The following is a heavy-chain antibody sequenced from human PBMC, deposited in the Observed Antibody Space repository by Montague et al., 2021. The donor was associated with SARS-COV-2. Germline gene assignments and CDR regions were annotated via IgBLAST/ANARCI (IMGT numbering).Heavy chain of an antibody. Sequence: SETLSLTCAVFDVSFSNFYWSWIRQPPGKRLEWIGEINHSGTTYYNPSLKSRVTISLDTSRNQFSLKLNSVTAADAAVYYCASGDDNGSGYLDVWGKGTTVAVSS. CDR1: DVSFSNFY. V-gene: IGHV4-34*01. CDR2: INHSGTT. CDR3: ASGDDNGSGYLDV. J-gene: IGHJ6*03. D-gene: IGHD1-26*01.